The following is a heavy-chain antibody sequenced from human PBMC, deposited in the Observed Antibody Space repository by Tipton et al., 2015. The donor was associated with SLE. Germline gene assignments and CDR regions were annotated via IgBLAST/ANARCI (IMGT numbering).Heavy chain of an antibody. CDR1: GGSISSHY. CDR2: IYYSGST. Sequence: TLSLTCTVSGGSISSHYWSWIRQPPGKGLEWIGYIYYSGSTNYRPSLKSRVTISVDTSKNQFSLKLSSVTAADTAVYYCAREGERMMDAFDIWGQGTMVTVSS. V-gene: IGHV4-59*11. J-gene: IGHJ3*02. CDR3: AREGERMMDAFDI. D-gene: IGHD3-16*01.